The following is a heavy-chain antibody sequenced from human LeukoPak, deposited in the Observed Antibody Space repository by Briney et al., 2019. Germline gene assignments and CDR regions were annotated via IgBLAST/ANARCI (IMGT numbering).Heavy chain of an antibody. CDR3: AKGDCGGDCYSFDY. CDR1: GFIFNNYA. J-gene: IGHJ4*02. CDR2: ISGSGST. Sequence: GGSLRLSCAASGFIFNNYAMNWVRQAPGKGLEWVSAISGSGSTYYADSVKGRFTISRDNSKSTLYLQMKSLRAEDTALYYCAKGDCGGDCYSFDYWGQGTLVTVSS. D-gene: IGHD2-21*02. V-gene: IGHV3-23*01.